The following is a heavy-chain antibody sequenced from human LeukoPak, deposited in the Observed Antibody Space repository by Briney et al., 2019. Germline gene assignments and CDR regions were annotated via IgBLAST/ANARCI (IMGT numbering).Heavy chain of an antibody. CDR1: GGSFSGYY. CDR3: ARAPSRLRGSSRAFDI. D-gene: IGHD1-26*01. V-gene: IGHV4-34*01. J-gene: IGHJ3*02. CDR2: INHSGST. Sequence: SETLSLTCAVYGGSFSGYYWSWIRQPPGKGLEWIGEINHSGSTNYNPSLESRVTISVDTSKNQFSLKLSSVTAADTAVYYCARAPSRLRGSSRAFDIWGQGTMVTVSS.